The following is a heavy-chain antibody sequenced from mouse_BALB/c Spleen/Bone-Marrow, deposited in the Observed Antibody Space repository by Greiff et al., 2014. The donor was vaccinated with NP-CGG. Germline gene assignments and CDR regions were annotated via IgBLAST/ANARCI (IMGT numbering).Heavy chain of an antibody. V-gene: IGHV1-62-2*01. CDR3: ARHEDLDIRRRLGAMDY. CDR1: GYTFTEYI. J-gene: IGHJ4*01. CDR2: FFPGSGSI. Sequence: LVEPGASVKLSCKASGYTFTEYIIHWIKQRSGQGLEWIGWFFPGSGSIKYNEKFKDKATLTADKSSSTVYMELSRLTSEDSAVYFCARHEDLDIRRRLGAMDYWGQGTSVTVSS. D-gene: IGHD2-12*01.